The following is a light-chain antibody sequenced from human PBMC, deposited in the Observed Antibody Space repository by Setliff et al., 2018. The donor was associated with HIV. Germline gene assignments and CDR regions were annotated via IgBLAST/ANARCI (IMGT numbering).Light chain of an antibody. Sequence: QSALTQPPSVSAAPGQKVTISCSGSIYNIGDNYVSWYQQVPGTAPKLLIYDNNKRPSGIPDRFSGSKSGTSATLGITGLQTGDEATYYCGTRDGSLSAHVFGTGTKVTVL. CDR3: GTRDGSLSAHV. CDR2: DNN. J-gene: IGLJ1*01. CDR1: IYNIGDNY. V-gene: IGLV1-51*01.